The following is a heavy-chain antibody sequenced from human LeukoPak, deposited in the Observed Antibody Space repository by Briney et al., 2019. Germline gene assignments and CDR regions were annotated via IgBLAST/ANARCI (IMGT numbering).Heavy chain of an antibody. Sequence: GGSLRLSCAASGFTFSSYAMSWVRQAPGKGLEWVSAISGSGGSTYYADSVKGRFTISRDNSKNTLYLQMNSLRAEDTAVYYCAKGSRIAVAGTDYMDVWGKGTTVTVSS. CDR3: AKGSRIAVAGTDYMDV. D-gene: IGHD6-19*01. CDR2: ISGSGGST. CDR1: GFTFSSYA. V-gene: IGHV3-23*01. J-gene: IGHJ6*03.